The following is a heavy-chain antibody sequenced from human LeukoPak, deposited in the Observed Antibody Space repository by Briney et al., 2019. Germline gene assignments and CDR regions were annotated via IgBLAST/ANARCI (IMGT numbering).Heavy chain of an antibody. V-gene: IGHV3-64D*06. Sequence: RGSPRLSCSASGFIFSNYALHWVRRAPGKGPEYVSAITSNGDTTYYARSVKGRFTISRDNSKNTLYLQMTSLRAEDTAVYYCVKDHPGSGDCWGQGTL. CDR2: ITSNGDTT. CDR1: GFIFSNYA. D-gene: IGHD3-10*01. J-gene: IGHJ4*02. CDR3: VKDHPGSGDC.